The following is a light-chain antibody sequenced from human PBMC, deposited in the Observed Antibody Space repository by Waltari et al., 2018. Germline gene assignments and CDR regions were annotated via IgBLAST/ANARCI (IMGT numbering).Light chain of an antibody. V-gene: IGKV1-5*03. CDR3: QQYNSHLLT. CDR2: KAT. Sequence: DIQMTQSPSTLSASVGDRVTITCRASQSISSWLAWFQKKPGKAPTLLIYKATTLESGVPSRFSGSGSGTEFTLTITSLQPDDFATYYCQQYNSHLLTFGGGTKVEIK. CDR1: QSISSW. J-gene: IGKJ4*01.